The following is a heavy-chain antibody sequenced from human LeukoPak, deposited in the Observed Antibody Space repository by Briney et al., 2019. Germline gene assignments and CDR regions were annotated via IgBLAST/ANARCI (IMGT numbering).Heavy chain of an antibody. D-gene: IGHD3-22*01. CDR1: GGSISSSSYY. CDR3: ARLQDSSGHDY. V-gene: IGHV4-39*07. CDR2: IYYSGST. J-gene: IGHJ4*02. Sequence: SETLSLTCTVSGGSISSSSYYWGWIRQPPGKGLEWIGSIYYSGSTYYNPSLKSRVTISVDTSKNQFSLKLSSVTAADTAVYYCARLQDSSGHDYWGQGTLVTVSS.